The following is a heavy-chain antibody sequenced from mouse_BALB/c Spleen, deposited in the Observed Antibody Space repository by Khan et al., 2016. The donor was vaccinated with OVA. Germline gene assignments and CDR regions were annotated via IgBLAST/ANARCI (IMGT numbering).Heavy chain of an antibody. CDR3: ARKDYRYDDYFDY. V-gene: IGHV14-3*02. CDR1: GFNIKDTY. J-gene: IGHJ2*01. CDR2: IDPANGNT. Sequence: VQLQQPGAELVKPGASVKLSFTASGFNIKDTYMHWVKQRPEQGLEWIGRIDPANGNTKYDPKFQGKATITADTSSNTAYLQLSSLTSEDTAVYYCARKDYRYDDYFDYWGQGTTLTVSS. D-gene: IGHD2-14*01.